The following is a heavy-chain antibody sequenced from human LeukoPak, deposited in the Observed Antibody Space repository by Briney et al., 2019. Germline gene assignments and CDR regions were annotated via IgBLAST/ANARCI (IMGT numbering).Heavy chain of an antibody. V-gene: IGHV3-23*01. D-gene: IGHD6-13*01. CDR3: AEAGYGDSWPTDY. J-gene: IGHJ4*02. CDR2: ISNGGSTT. Sequence: PGGSLRLSCAASGFSFSTFAMSWVRQAPGKGLEWVSAISNGGSTTYYADSVKGRLTISRDNSKNTLYLQMNSLRAEDTAVYYCAEAGYGDSWPTDYWGQGTLVTVSS. CDR1: GFSFSTFA.